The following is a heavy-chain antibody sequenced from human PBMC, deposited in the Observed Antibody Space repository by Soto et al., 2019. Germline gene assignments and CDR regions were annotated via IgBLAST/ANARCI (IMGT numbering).Heavy chain of an antibody. D-gene: IGHD2-2*01. CDR1: GFTFGDHA. CDR3: QYQLLTYYYGMDV. V-gene: IGHV3-49*03. CDR2: IRSKAYGGTT. J-gene: IGHJ6*02. Sequence: PGGSLRLSCIGSGFTFGDHAMSCFRQAPGKGLEWVGFIRSKAYGGTTEYAASVKGRFTISRDDSNSIAYLQMNSLKTEDTAVYYCQYQLLTYYYGMDVWGQGTTVTVSS.